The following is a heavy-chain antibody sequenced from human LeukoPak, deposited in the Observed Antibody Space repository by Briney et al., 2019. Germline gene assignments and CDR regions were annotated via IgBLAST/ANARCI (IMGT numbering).Heavy chain of an antibody. J-gene: IGHJ3*02. Sequence: SETLSLTCTVSGGSISSYYWSWIRQPPGKGLEWIGYIYTSGSTNYNPSLKSRVTISVDTSKNQFSLKLSSVTAADTAVYYCVRLGGSSWYFDAFDIWGQGTMVTVSS. CDR2: IYTSGST. D-gene: IGHD6-13*01. V-gene: IGHV4-4*09. CDR3: VRLGGSSWYFDAFDI. CDR1: GGSISSYY.